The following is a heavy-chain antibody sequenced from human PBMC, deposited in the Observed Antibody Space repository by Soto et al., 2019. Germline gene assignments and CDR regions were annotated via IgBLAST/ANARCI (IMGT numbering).Heavy chain of an antibody. D-gene: IGHD4-17*01. Sequence: SVKVSCKASGGTFSSYAISWVRQAPGQGLEWMGGIIPIFGTANYAQKFQGRVTITADESTSTAYMELSSLRSEDTAVYYCARDEYGGNFLFDYWGQGTLVTVSS. V-gene: IGHV1-69*13. CDR2: IIPIFGTA. CDR3: ARDEYGGNFLFDY. CDR1: GGTFSSYA. J-gene: IGHJ4*02.